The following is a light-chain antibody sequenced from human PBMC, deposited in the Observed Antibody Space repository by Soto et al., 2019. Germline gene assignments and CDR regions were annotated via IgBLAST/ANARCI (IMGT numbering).Light chain of an antibody. CDR3: SAFDNSPTGYV. V-gene: IGLV1-44*01. J-gene: IGLJ1*01. CDR1: SSNIGSNT. Sequence: QSVLPKPLSASASPGQRVTISCSGGSSNIGSNTVAWYQHLPGTAPPRLIFTAGQRPSGVPGRFSGSKSGTSASLAISGLQSEDDGDYYCSAFDNSPTGYVFGPGTKVAAL. CDR2: TAG.